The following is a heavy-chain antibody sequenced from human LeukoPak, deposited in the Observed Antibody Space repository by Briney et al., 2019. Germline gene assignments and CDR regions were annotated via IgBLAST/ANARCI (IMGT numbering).Heavy chain of an antibody. Sequence: SETLSLTCTVSGGSISSYYWSWIRQPPGKGLEWIGYIYYSGSTNYNPSLKSRVTISVDTSKNQFSLKLSSVTAADTAVYYCARRGLYSGILFDYWGQGTLVTVSS. D-gene: IGHD1-26*01. J-gene: IGHJ4*02. CDR1: GGSISSYY. CDR3: ARRGLYSGILFDY. V-gene: IGHV4-59*01. CDR2: IYYSGST.